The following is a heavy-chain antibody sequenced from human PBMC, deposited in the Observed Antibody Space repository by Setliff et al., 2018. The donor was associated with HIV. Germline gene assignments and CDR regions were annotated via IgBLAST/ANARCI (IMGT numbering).Heavy chain of an antibody. Sequence: GGSLRLSCAASGFTFSSYAMSWVRQAPGQGPEWVSVVHVGGGRTDYADSVRGRFVISRDDSKNMLYLQMSGLRGDDTAMYYCAKPTNGFYPRAFDAWGPGTMVTVSS. J-gene: IGHJ3*01. CDR2: VHVGGGRT. CDR1: GFTFSSYA. D-gene: IGHD2-2*03. CDR3: AKPTNGFYPRAFDA. V-gene: IGHV3-23*01.